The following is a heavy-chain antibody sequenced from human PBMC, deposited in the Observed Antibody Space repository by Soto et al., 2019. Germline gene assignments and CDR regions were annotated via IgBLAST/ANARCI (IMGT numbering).Heavy chain of an antibody. CDR3: ARDRITMVRGVITETYYYYGMDV. J-gene: IGHJ6*02. Sequence: EVQLVESGGGLVQPGGSLRLSCAASGFTVSSNYMSWVRQAPGKGLEWVSVIYSGGSTYYADSVKGRFTISRHNSKNTLYLQLNSLRAEDTAVHYCARDRITMVRGVITETYYYYGMDVWGQGTTVTVSS. CDR1: GFTVSSNY. CDR2: IYSGGST. V-gene: IGHV3-53*04. D-gene: IGHD3-10*01.